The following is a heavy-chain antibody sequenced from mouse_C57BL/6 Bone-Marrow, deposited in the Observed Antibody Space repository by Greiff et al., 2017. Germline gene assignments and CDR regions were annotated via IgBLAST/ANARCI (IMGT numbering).Heavy chain of an antibody. D-gene: IGHD2-3*01. CDR2: IYPRSGNT. V-gene: IGHV1-81*01. Sequence: VQLQQSGAELARPGASVKLSCKASGYTFTSSGISWVKQRTGQGLEWIGEIYPRSGNTYYTEKFKGKATLTADKSSSTAYMELRSLTSENSVVYVCPFIYDGYYGFAYWGQGTLVTVSA. CDR3: PFIYDGYYGFAY. CDR1: GYTFTSSG. J-gene: IGHJ3*01.